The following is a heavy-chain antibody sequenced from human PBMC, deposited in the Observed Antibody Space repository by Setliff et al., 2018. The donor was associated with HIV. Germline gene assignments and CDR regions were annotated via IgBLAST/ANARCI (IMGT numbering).Heavy chain of an antibody. J-gene: IGHJ3*02. D-gene: IGHD2-15*01. CDR1: GFTFSSYW. CDR2: IKQDGSEK. Sequence: PGESLRLSCAASGFTFSSYWMSWVRQAPGKGLEWVANIKQDGSEKYYVDSVKGRFTISRDNAKNSLYLQMNSLRAEDTAVYYCARDYCSGGSCVDAFDIWGQGTMVTV. CDR3: ARDYCSGGSCVDAFDI. V-gene: IGHV3-7*01.